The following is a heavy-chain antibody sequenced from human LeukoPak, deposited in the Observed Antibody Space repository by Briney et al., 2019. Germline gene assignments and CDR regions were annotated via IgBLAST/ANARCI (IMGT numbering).Heavy chain of an antibody. CDR3: ANYPSSWYPTADYYYYMDV. CDR1: GFTFSSYG. V-gene: IGHV3-30*02. J-gene: IGHJ6*03. D-gene: IGHD6-13*01. Sequence: GGSLRLSCAASGFTFSSYGMHWVRQAPGKGLEWVAFIRYDGSNKCYADSVKGRFTISRDNSKNTLYLQMNSLRAEDTAVYYCANYPSSWYPTADYYYYMDVWGKGTTVTVSS. CDR2: IRYDGSNK.